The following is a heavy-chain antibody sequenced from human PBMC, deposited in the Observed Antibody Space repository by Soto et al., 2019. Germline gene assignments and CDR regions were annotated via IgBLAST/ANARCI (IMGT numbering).Heavy chain of an antibody. J-gene: IGHJ4*02. D-gene: IGHD6-19*01. CDR3: ASRSSGWYFDY. CDR1: GFTFNSYA. CDR2: ISGSGGST. V-gene: IGHV3-23*01. Sequence: EVQLLESGGGLVQPGGSLRLSCAASGFTFNSYAMNWVRQAPGKGLEWVSVISGSGGSTYYADSVKGRFTISRDNSKNTLYLQTNSLRAEDTAVYYCASRSSGWYFDYWGQGTLVTVSS.